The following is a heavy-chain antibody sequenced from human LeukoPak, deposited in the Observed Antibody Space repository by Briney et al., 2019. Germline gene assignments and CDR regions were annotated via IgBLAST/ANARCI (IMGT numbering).Heavy chain of an antibody. CDR1: GFTFSDYY. CDR3: ARDNSGSYGTGVDFDY. J-gene: IGHJ4*02. D-gene: IGHD1-26*01. Sequence: GGSLRLSCAASGFTFSDYYMSWIRQAPGKGLEWVSYISSSGSTIYYADSVKGRFTISRGNAKNSLYLQMNSLRAEDTAVYYCARDNSGSYGTGVDFDYWGQGTLSPSPQ. V-gene: IGHV3-11*01. CDR2: ISSSGSTI.